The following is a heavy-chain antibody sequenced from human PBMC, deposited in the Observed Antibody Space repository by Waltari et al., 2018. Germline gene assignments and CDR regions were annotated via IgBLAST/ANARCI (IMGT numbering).Heavy chain of an antibody. Sequence: EVQLLESGGDFVQPGGSLRVSCPGSGFTFDSPALPWVRQAPGKGLEWVSAISGTGGHTYHADSVKGRFTISRDNSKNTMYLQMNSPRAEDTAVYYCAKDWEYCSGGSCRRPTEFWGQGTLVTVSS. CDR1: GFTFDSPA. CDR2: ISGTGGHT. J-gene: IGHJ4*02. D-gene: IGHD2-15*01. V-gene: IGHV3-23*01. CDR3: AKDWEYCSGGSCRRPTEF.